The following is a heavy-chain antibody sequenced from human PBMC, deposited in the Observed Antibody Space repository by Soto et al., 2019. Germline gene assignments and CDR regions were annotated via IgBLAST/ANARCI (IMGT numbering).Heavy chain of an antibody. D-gene: IGHD4-17*01. Sequence: GSLRLSCAASGFTFSSYAMSWVRQAPGKGLEWVSAISGSGGSTYYADSVKGRFTISRDNSKNTLYLQMNSLRAEDTAVYYCAKMGSFYGDYTIPPDYWGQGTLVTVSS. CDR1: GFTFSSYA. V-gene: IGHV3-23*01. CDR2: ISGSGGST. CDR3: AKMGSFYGDYTIPPDY. J-gene: IGHJ4*02.